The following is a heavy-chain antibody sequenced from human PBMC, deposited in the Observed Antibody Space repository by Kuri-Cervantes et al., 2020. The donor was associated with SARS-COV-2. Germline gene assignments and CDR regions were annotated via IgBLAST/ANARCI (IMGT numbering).Heavy chain of an antibody. Sequence: SETLSLTCTVSGASISSSSYYWGWIRQPPGKGLEWIGSIYYSGSTYYNPSLKSRVTISVDTSKNQFSLKLSSVTAADTAVYYCARVKKQLARLDYYYYMDVWGKGTTVTVSS. CDR3: ARVKKQLARLDYYYYMDV. D-gene: IGHD6-13*01. V-gene: IGHV4-39*07. CDR1: GASISSSSYY. CDR2: IYYSGST. J-gene: IGHJ6*03.